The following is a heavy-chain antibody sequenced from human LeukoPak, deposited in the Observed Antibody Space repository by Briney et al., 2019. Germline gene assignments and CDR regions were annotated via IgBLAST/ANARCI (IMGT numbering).Heavy chain of an antibody. Sequence: GGSLRLSCAASGFTFSSHGMNWVRQAPGRGLEWVSYISSSGTSIYYADTVKGRFTISRDNAKNSLYLQMNSLRAEDTAFYYCARGPYSSSWSAWFDPWGQGTLVTVSS. V-gene: IGHV3-48*03. CDR1: GFTFSSHG. J-gene: IGHJ5*02. CDR2: ISSSGTSI. D-gene: IGHD6-13*01. CDR3: ARGPYSSSWSAWFDP.